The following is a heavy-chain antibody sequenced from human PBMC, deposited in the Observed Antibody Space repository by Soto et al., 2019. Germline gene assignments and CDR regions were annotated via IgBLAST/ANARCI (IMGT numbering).Heavy chain of an antibody. J-gene: IGHJ4*02. Sequence: PSETLSLTCTVSGGSISSNNYFWVLIRQPPGKALEWIGSISYSGRTYYTPSLKSRVTISVDTSKNQFSLKLSSVTAADTAVYYCARHADLYYFDYWGQGTLVTVSS. CDR1: GGSISSNNYF. CDR3: ARHADLYYFDY. CDR2: ISYSGRT. V-gene: IGHV4-39*01.